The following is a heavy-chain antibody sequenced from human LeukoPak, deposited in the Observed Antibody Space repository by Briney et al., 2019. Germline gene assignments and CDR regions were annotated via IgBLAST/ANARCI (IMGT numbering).Heavy chain of an antibody. CDR3: ARLRSSSWYGWYFDL. V-gene: IGHV4-59*08. D-gene: IGHD6-13*01. CDR1: GGSISSYY. Sequence: SETLSLTCTVSGGSISSYYWSWIRQPPGKGLEWIGYIYYSGSTNYNPSLKSRVTISVDTSKNQFSLKLSSVTAADTAVYYCARLRSSSWYGWYFDLWGRGTLVTVSS. CDR2: IYYSGST. J-gene: IGHJ2*01.